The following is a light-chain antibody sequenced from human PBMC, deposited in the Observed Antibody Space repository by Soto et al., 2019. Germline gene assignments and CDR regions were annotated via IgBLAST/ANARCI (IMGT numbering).Light chain of an antibody. CDR3: GSYNSSVTYV. J-gene: IGLJ1*01. CDR2: EVS. CDR1: GSDVGGYRY. V-gene: IGLV2-14*03. Sequence: QSVLTQPASVSGSPGQSITISCAGTGSDVGGYRYVSWYQQHPGKAPKLIIYEVSNRASGVSDRFSGSKSGNTASLTISGLLNEEEAVYYCGSYNSSVTYVFGTGTKVTVL.